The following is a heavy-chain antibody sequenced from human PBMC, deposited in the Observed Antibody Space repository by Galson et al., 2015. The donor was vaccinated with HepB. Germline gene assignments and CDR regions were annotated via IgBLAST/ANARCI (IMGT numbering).Heavy chain of an antibody. CDR1: GSTFSNSG. D-gene: IGHD6-13*01. CDR3: AKDGRWRSAAGDHFHH. CDR2: VSNDGSKK. Sequence: SLRLSCAASGSTFSNSGMSWVRQAPGKGLEWVSFVSNDGSKKYYADSVKGRFTISRDNSQNTVSLQLNSLRLEDSGFYYCAKDGRWRSAAGDHFHHWGQGALVAVSS. V-gene: IGHV3-30*18. J-gene: IGHJ4*02.